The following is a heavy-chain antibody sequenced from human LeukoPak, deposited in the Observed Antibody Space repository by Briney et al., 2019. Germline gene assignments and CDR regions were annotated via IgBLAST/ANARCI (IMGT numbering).Heavy chain of an antibody. CDR2: ISAYNGNT. D-gene: IGHD2-2*01. J-gene: IGHJ6*03. Sequence: ASVKVSCKASGYTFTSYGISWVRQAPGQGLEWMGWISAYNGNTNYAQKLQGRVTRTTDTSTSTAYMELRSLRSDDTAVYYCARDRGYQLPRSASNYYYYYMDVWGKGTTVTVSS. V-gene: IGHV1-18*01. CDR1: GYTFTSYG. CDR3: ARDRGYQLPRSASNYYYYYMDV.